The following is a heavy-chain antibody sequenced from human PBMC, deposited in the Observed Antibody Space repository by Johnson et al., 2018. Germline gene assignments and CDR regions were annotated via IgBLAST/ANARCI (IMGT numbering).Heavy chain of an antibody. D-gene: IGHD1-1*01. CDR1: GFTFSTYD. V-gene: IGHV3-30*03. Sequence: QVQLVESGGGVVQPGRSLRLSCAASGFTFSTYDMHWVRQAPGKGLEWVALISDDGTNKYYGDFLKGRFTISRDNSRNTLYLQMNSRRDEDTAVYYCASLEGPYYYYGLDGWGQGTTVTVSS. CDR3: ASLEGPYYYYGLDG. J-gene: IGHJ6*02. CDR2: ISDDGTNK.